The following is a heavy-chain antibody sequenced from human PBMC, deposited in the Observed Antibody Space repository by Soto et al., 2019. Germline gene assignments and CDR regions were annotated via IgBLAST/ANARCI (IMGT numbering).Heavy chain of an antibody. D-gene: IGHD6-19*01. CDR1: GYTFTSYG. CDR3: AREWFPSGIAVAAPPADYYGMDV. J-gene: IGHJ6*02. V-gene: IGHV1-18*01. Sequence: ASVKVSCKASGYTFTSYGISGVRQAPGQGLEWMGWISAYNGNTNYAQKLQGRVTMTTDTSTSTAYMELRSLRSDDTAVYYCAREWFPSGIAVAAPPADYYGMDVWGQGTTVTVSS. CDR2: ISAYNGNT.